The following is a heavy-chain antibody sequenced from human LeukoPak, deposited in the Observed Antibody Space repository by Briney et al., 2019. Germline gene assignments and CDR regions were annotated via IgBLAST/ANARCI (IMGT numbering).Heavy chain of an antibody. CDR2: INHSGST. Sequence: PSETLSLTCAVYGGSFSGYYWSWIRQPPGKGLEWIWEINHSGSTNYNPSLKSRVTISVDTSKNQFSLKRSSVTAADTAVYYCARGGPYGSGSYYKYNWFDPWGQGTLVTVSS. D-gene: IGHD3-10*01. J-gene: IGHJ5*02. V-gene: IGHV4-34*01. CDR3: ARGGPYGSGSYYKYNWFDP. CDR1: GGSFSGYY.